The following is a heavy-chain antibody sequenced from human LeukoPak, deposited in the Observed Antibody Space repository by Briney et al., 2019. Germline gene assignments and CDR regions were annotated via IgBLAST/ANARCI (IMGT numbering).Heavy chain of an antibody. J-gene: IGHJ4*02. Sequence: GGSLRLSCTASGFTFGDYAMSWVRQAPGKGLEWVGFIRSKAYGGTTEYAASVKGRFTISRDDSKSIAYLQMNSLKTEDTAVCYCTRDRMTTVVTFDYWGQGTLVTVSS. CDR3: TRDRMTTVVTFDY. CDR1: GFTFGDYA. D-gene: IGHD4-23*01. CDR2: IRSKAYGGTT. V-gene: IGHV3-49*04.